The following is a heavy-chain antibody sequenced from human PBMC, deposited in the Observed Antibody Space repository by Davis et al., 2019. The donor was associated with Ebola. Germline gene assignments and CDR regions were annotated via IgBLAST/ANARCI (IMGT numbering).Heavy chain of an antibody. V-gene: IGHV4-39*01. CDR2: IYYSGST. J-gene: IGHJ6*02. CDR1: GGSISSSSYY. D-gene: IGHD6-13*01. Sequence: MPSETLSLTCTVSGGSISSSSYYWGWIRQPPGKGLEWIGSIYYSGSTYYNPSLKSRVTISVDTSKNQFSLKLSSVTAADTAVYYCARPGIAAAGYYGMDVWGQGTTVTVSS. CDR3: ARPGIAAAGYYGMDV.